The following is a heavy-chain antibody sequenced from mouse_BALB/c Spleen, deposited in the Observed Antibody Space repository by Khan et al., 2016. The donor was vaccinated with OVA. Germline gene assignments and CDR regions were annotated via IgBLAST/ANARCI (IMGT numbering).Heavy chain of an antibody. J-gene: IGHJ2*01. D-gene: IGHD1-1*01. V-gene: IGHV1-20*02. Sequence: VQLKESGPELVKPGASVKISCKASGYSFTGYFMNWVMQSHGKSLEWIGRINPHIGETFYNQKFKDKATLTVDESSRTAYMELPSLASEDSAVYYCARKDGSDFDYWGQGTTLTVSS. CDR1: GYSFTGYF. CDR3: ARKDGSDFDY. CDR2: INPHIGET.